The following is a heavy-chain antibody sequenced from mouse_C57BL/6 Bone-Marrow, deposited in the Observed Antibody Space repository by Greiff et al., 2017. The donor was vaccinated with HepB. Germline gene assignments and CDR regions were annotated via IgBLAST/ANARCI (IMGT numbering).Heavy chain of an antibody. D-gene: IGHD1-1*01. J-gene: IGHJ4*01. Sequence: QVQLQQPGAELVKPGASVKVSCKASGYTFTSYWMHWVKQRPGQGLEWIGRIHPSDSATNYNQKFKGKATLTVDKSSSTAYMQLSSLTSEDSAVYYCAKGNYYYGSGPYAMDYWGQGTSVTVSS. CDR2: IHPSDSAT. CDR3: AKGNYYYGSGPYAMDY. V-gene: IGHV1-74*01. CDR1: GYTFTSYW.